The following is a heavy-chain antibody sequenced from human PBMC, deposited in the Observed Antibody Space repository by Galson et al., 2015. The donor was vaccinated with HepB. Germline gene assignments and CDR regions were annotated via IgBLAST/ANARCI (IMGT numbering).Heavy chain of an antibody. D-gene: IGHD6-19*01. Sequence: QSGAEVKRPGESLRISCKGSGYSFTSYWITWVRQMPGKGLEWMGRIDPSDSYTNYSPSFQGHVTISADKSISTAYLQWSSLKASDTAMYYCARPAYSSGWFDPWGQGTLVTVSS. CDR3: ARPAYSSGWFDP. V-gene: IGHV5-10-1*01. CDR1: GYSFTSYW. CDR2: IDPSDSYT. J-gene: IGHJ5*02.